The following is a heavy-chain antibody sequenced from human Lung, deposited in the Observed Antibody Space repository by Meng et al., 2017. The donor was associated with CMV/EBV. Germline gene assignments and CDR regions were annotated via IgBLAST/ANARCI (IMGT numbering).Heavy chain of an antibody. CDR3: ARGGGVASSFGMDV. V-gene: IGHV1-69*05. CDR2: IIPIFGTA. Sequence: SVKVSXKASGGTFSSYAISWVRQAPGQGLEWMGGIIPIFGTANYAQKFQGRVTITTDESTSTAYMELSSLRSEDTAVYYCARGGGVASSFGMDVWGQGPTVTVSS. D-gene: IGHD2-15*01. CDR1: GGTFSSYA. J-gene: IGHJ6*02.